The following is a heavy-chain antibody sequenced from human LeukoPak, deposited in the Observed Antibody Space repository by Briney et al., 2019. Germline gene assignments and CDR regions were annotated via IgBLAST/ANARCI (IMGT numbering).Heavy chain of an antibody. J-gene: IGHJ4*02. D-gene: IGHD4-17*01. Sequence: PSETLSLTCTVSGGSISSSSYYWSWIRQPPGKGLGWIGYIYYSGSTNYNPSLKSRVTISVDTSKNQFSLKLSSVTAADTAVYYCARDLLGSPNGGYGDFNIFDMWGQGTLVIVSS. V-gene: IGHV4-61*01. CDR1: GGSISSSSYY. CDR3: ARDLLGSPNGGYGDFNIFDM. CDR2: IYYSGST.